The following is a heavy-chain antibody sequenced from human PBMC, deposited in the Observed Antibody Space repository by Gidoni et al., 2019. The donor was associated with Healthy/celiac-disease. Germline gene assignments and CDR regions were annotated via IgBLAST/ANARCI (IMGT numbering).Heavy chain of an antibody. CDR3: ATTAPGGPWFDP. D-gene: IGHD3-10*01. Sequence: QVQLQESGPGLVKPSQTLSLTCTVSGGSISSGSYYWSWIRQPAGKGLEWIGRIYTSGSTNYNPSLKSRVTMSVDTSKNQFSLKLSSVTAADTAVYYCATTAPGGPWFDPWGQGTLVTVSS. V-gene: IGHV4-61*02. CDR2: IYTSGST. CDR1: GGSISSGSYY. J-gene: IGHJ5*02.